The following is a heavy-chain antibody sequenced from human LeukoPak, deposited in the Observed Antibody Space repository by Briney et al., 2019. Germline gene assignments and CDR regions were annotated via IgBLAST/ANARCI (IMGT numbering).Heavy chain of an antibody. CDR2: INHSGST. D-gene: IGHD2-21*02. CDR3: ARGHDLAYCGGDCYSPFDY. V-gene: IGHV4-34*01. J-gene: IGHJ4*02. CDR1: GGSFSGYY. Sequence: PSETLSLTCAVYGGSFSGYYWSWIRQPPGKGLERIGEINHSGSTNYNPSLKSRVTISVDTSKNQFSLKLSSVTAADTAVYYCARGHDLAYCGGDCYSPFDYWGQGTLVTVSS.